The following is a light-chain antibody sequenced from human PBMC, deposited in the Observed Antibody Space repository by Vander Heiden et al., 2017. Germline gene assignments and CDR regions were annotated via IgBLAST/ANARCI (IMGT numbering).Light chain of an antibody. CDR3: QQANSFPLT. J-gene: IGKJ4*01. V-gene: IGKV1-12*01. CDR1: QDIRTW. CDR2: AAS. Sequence: DIQMTQSPSSVPASIVDRVTITCRASQDIRTWLAWYQQKPGKAPKLLIYAASTLQSGVTSRFSGSGSGTDFTLTISSLQPEDFATYYCQQANSFPLTFGGGTKVEI.